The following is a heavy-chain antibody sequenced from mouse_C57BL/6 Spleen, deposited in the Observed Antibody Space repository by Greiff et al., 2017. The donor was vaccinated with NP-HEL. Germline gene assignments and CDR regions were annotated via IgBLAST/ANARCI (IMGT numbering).Heavy chain of an antibody. CDR3: ASADYGRSDDAMDY. J-gene: IGHJ4*01. CDR2: ILPGSGST. V-gene: IGHV1-9*01. D-gene: IGHD1-1*01. CDR1: GYTFTGYW. Sequence: VQLQQSGAELLKPGASVKLSCKATGYTFTGYWIEWVKQWPGHGLEWIGEILPGSGSTNYNEKFKGKATFTADTSSNTSYMQLSSLTTEDSAIYYWASADYGRSDDAMDYWGQGTSVTVSS.